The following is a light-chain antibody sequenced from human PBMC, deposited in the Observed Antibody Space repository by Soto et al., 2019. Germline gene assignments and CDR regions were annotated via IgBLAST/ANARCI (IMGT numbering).Light chain of an antibody. J-gene: IGKJ4*01. CDR2: GAS. CDR1: QTISSW. Sequence: DSQMTQSTSTLSGSVGDRVTITCRASQTISSWLAWYQQTPGKAPRLLIYGASSLQSGVPSRFSGSGSGTDFTLTISSLQPEDFVSYYCQQSYSMPLAFGGVTKVDIK. CDR3: QQSYSMPLA. V-gene: IGKV1-39*01.